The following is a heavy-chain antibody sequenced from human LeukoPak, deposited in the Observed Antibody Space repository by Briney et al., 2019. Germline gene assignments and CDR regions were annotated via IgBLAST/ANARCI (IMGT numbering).Heavy chain of an antibody. CDR1: GFTFSNYA. D-gene: IGHD3-10*01. Sequence: GGSLRLSCAASGFTFSNYAMTWVRQAPGKGLEWVSGISDSGGSTYYADSVKGRFTISRDNSKNTLDLQMNSLRAEDTAVYYCAKSLSGGGYYFEYWGQGTLVTVSS. V-gene: IGHV3-23*01. J-gene: IGHJ4*02. CDR2: ISDSGGST. CDR3: AKSLSGGGYYFEY.